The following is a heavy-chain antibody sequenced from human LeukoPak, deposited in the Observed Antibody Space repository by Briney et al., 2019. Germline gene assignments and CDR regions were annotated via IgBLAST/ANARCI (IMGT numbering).Heavy chain of an antibody. D-gene: IGHD3-22*01. CDR1: GGSITGYY. V-gene: IGHV4-4*07. Sequence: KPSETLSLTCTVSGGSITGYYWNWIRQPAGQGLEWLGRVYSSGVGNYNPSLTSRVTMSVDTSKNQFSLKLTSLTAADTAVYHCAREEFLHEIDSSGYFVYWGQGTLVTVSS. CDR2: VYSSGVG. CDR3: AREEFLHEIDSSGYFVY. J-gene: IGHJ4*02.